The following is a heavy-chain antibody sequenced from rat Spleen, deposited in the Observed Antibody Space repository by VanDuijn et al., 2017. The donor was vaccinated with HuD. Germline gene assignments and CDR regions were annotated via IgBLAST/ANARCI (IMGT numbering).Heavy chain of an antibody. V-gene: IGHV5-17*01. Sequence: EVQLVESGGGLVQPGRSLKLSCAASGFTFSDYSMAWVRQAPKKGPEWVATIIYDGSNTYYRDSVKGRFTISRDNAKSTLYLQMNSLRSEDTATYYCAKDMNYYSTYPFYVMGAWGQGASVTVSS. J-gene: IGHJ4*01. D-gene: IGHD1-2*01. CDR2: IIYDGSNT. CDR1: GFTFSDYS. CDR3: AKDMNYYSTYPFYVMGA.